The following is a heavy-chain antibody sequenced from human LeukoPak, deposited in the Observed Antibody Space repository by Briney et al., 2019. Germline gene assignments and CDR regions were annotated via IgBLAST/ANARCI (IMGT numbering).Heavy chain of an antibody. Sequence: GRSLRLSCEASGFTFDDYSMHWVRQPPGKCLEWVSTIIWNGANLGHADSVKGRFTISRDNAKTTLYLQMNRLRPEDAALYYCAKDYGYSSSWYDCWGQGTLVTVSS. J-gene: IGHJ5*01. CDR2: IIWNGANL. D-gene: IGHD6-13*01. CDR3: AKDYGYSSSWYDC. V-gene: IGHV3-9*01. CDR1: GFTFDDYS.